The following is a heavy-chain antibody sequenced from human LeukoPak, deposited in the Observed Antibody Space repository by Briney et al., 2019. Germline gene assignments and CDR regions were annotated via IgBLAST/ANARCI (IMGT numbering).Heavy chain of an antibody. CDR1: GGSISSSSYY. D-gene: IGHD6-19*01. CDR3: TSSKGWYYFDY. V-gene: IGHV4-39*07. CDR2: IYYSGST. Sequence: SETLSLTCTVSGGSISSSSYYWGWIRQPPGKGLEWIGSIYYSGSTYYNPSLKSRVTISVDTSKNQFSLKLSSVTAADTAVYYCTSSKGWYYFDYRGQGTLVTVSS. J-gene: IGHJ4*02.